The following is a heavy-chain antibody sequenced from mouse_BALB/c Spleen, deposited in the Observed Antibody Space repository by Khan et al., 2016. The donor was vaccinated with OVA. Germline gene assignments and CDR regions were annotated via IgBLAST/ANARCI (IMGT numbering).Heavy chain of an antibody. CDR2: IDPANGNT. CDR3: ARWARGY. Sequence: VQLQQSGAELVKPGASVKLSCTASGFNIKDNYMPWVKQRPEQGLEWIGRIDPANGNTEYDPKFQGKATVTAETSSNPAYLQLSSLTSEDTSGYYCARWARGYWGQGTTLTVSS. V-gene: IGHV14-3*02. J-gene: IGHJ2*01. CDR1: GFNIKDNY.